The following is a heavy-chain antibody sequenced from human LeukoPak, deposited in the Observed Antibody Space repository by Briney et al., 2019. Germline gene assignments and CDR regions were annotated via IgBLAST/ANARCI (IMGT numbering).Heavy chain of an antibody. V-gene: IGHV3-23*01. CDR3: AKGAPYCAGGDCYEVYDY. J-gene: IGHJ4*02. Sequence: GGSLRLSCAASGFTFSSYAMSWVRQAPGKGLEWVSAISGSGGSTYYADSVKGRFTISRDNSMQTVHLQMNSLRVEDTGLYYCAKGAPYCAGGDCYEVYDYWGRGTLVTVSS. CDR1: GFTFSSYA. CDR2: ISGSGGST. D-gene: IGHD2-21*02.